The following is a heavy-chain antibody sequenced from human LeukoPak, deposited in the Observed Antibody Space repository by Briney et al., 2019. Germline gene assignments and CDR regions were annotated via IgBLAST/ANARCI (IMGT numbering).Heavy chain of an antibody. J-gene: IGHJ4*02. V-gene: IGHV1-46*01. CDR2: INTSSGST. Sequence: ASVKVSCKASGGTFSSYAISWVRQAPGQGLEWMGIINTSSGSTSYAQKFQGRVTMTRDMSTSTVYMELSSLTSEDTAVYYCARGGLTSTSWYPLDYWGQGTLVTVSS. D-gene: IGHD6-13*01. CDR3: ARGGLTSTSWYPLDY. CDR1: GGTFSSYA.